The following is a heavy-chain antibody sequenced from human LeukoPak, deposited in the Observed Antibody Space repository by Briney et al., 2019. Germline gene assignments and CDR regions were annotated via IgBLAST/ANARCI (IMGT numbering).Heavy chain of an antibody. J-gene: IGHJ5*02. Sequence: PSQTLSLTCTVSGGSISSSFYYWGWIRQPPGKGLEWIGSIYHSGSTYYNPSLKSRVTISVDKSKNQFSLKLSSVTAADTAVYYCARVGYDFWSGYYAYWFDPWGQGTLVTVSS. V-gene: IGHV4-39*07. CDR3: ARVGYDFWSGYYAYWFDP. D-gene: IGHD3-3*01. CDR2: IYHSGST. CDR1: GGSISSSFYY.